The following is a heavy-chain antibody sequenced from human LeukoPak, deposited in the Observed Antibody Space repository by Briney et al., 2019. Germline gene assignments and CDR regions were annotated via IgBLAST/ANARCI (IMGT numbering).Heavy chain of an antibody. J-gene: IGHJ4*02. D-gene: IGHD6-13*01. CDR2: IASDGNDK. V-gene: IGHV3-30*04. CDR1: GFTFSSYA. CDR3: AKDGAMAAAGYYFDY. Sequence: GESLRLSCAASGFTFSSYAMHWVRQAPGKGLEWVAVIASDGNDKHLADSVKGRFTISRDDSRNTLYLQMNSLRTEDTAVYYCAKDGAMAAAGYYFDYWGQGTPVTVSS.